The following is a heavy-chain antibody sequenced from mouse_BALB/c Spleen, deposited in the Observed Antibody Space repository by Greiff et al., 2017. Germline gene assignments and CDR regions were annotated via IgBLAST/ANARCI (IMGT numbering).Heavy chain of an antibody. CDR2: IDPANGNT. V-gene: IGHV14-3*02. Sequence: EVQLQQSGAELVKPGASVKLSCTASGFNIKDTYMHWVKQRPEQGLEWIGRIDPANGNTKYDPKFQGKATITADTSSNTAYLQLSSLTSEDTAVYYCAGGSGTPWFAYWGQGTLVTVSA. J-gene: IGHJ3*01. CDR1: GFNIKDTY. CDR3: AGGSGTPWFAY. D-gene: IGHD4-1*01.